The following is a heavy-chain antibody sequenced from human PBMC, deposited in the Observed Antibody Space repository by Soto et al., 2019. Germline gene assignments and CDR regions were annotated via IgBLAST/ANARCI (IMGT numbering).Heavy chain of an antibody. CDR2: IYYSGST. CDR1: GCSISSYY. D-gene: IGHD2-15*01. CDR3: ARGMGSPDY. Sequence: SETLSLTCTFSGCSISSYYWGWIRQPPGKTLEWIGYIYYSGSTNYNPSLKSRVTISVDTSKNQFSLKLTSVTAADTAVYYCARGMGSPDYWGQGTLVTVSS. V-gene: IGHV4-59*01. J-gene: IGHJ4*02.